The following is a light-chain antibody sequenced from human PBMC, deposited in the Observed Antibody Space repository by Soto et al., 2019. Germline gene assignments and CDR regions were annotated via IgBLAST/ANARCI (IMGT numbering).Light chain of an antibody. CDR3: QHYKNWPPST. J-gene: IGKJ2*01. Sequence: IVITQSLSTLLVSPGERDTLSCRARQSVGSRVAWYQQKNGQAPRLLLYGASTRTTGIPARSSGSGSGTKFTLTISTRHSNDLAIYFCQHYKNWPPSTFG. CDR2: GAS. CDR1: QSVGSR. V-gene: IGKV3-15*01.